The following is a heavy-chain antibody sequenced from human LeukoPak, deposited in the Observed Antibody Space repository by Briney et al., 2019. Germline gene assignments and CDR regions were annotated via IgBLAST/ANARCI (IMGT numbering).Heavy chain of an antibody. Sequence: PGGSLRLSCAASGFTFSSDAMSCVRQAPGEGLEWVSGISGSGGSTYYADSVKGRFTISRDNSKNTLYLQMNSLRVEDTAVYYCTRDLMDYDVSTGLHHYYMDVWGQGTTVTVSS. J-gene: IGHJ6*02. D-gene: IGHD3-9*01. CDR3: TRDLMDYDVSTGLHHYYMDV. CDR1: GFTFSSDA. CDR2: ISGSGGST. V-gene: IGHV3-23*01.